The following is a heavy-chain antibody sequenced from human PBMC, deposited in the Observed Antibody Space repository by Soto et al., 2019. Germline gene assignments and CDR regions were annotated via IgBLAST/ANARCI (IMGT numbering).Heavy chain of an antibody. Sequence: GESLKISCKGSGYSFTDYWIGWVRQMPGKGLEWMGIIYPGGSDTRYGPSFQGQVTISADKSISTAYLRWSSLMASDTAMYYCAVWFYSDTSGYKGYYFDYWGRGTLVTVSS. J-gene: IGHJ4*02. CDR3: AVWFYSDTSGYKGYYFDY. V-gene: IGHV5-51*01. D-gene: IGHD3-22*01. CDR2: IYPGGSDT. CDR1: GYSFTDYW.